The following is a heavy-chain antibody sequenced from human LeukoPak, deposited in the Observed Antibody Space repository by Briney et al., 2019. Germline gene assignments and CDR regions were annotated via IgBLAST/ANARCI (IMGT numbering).Heavy chain of an antibody. CDR1: GFSVSGNY. Sequence: GGSLRLSCAVTGFSVSGNYMNWFRQAPGKGLEWVSILHTNGDTRYADSVKGRFTISRDDSKNTLYLQLSSLRVEDTAIYYCARGWRSGYITFDDWGQGTLVTVSS. J-gene: IGHJ4*02. V-gene: IGHV3-53*01. D-gene: IGHD5-12*01. CDR2: LHTNGDT. CDR3: ARGWRSGYITFDD.